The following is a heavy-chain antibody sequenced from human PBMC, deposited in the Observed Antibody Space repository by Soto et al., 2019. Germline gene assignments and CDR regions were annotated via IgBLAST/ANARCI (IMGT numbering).Heavy chain of an antibody. V-gene: IGHV4-31*03. CDR3: ANDPGYSLDY. CDR1: GGSISSGGYY. D-gene: IGHD5-12*01. CDR2: IYYSGST. Sequence: SETLSLTCTVSGGSISSGGYYWSWIRQHPGKGLEWTGYIYYSGSTYYNPSLKSRIIISADTSKNQFSLQLNSVTPEDAAVYYCANDPGYSLDYWGQGTQVTVSS. J-gene: IGHJ4*02.